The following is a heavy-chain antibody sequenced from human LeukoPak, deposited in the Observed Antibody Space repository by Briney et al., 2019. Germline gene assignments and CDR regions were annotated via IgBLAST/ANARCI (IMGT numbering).Heavy chain of an antibody. D-gene: IGHD3-10*01. Sequence: PGGSLRLSCAASEFTFSTYWMTWVRQAPGKGLEWVANINQDGSEKYYVDSVKGRFTISRDNAKNSLYLQMNSLRAEDTAVYYCARAPRLRVRGVGIWDYDYYYYMDVWGKGTTVTISS. CDR1: EFTFSTYW. CDR3: ARAPRLRVRGVGIWDYDYYYYMDV. CDR2: INQDGSEK. V-gene: IGHV3-7*01. J-gene: IGHJ6*03.